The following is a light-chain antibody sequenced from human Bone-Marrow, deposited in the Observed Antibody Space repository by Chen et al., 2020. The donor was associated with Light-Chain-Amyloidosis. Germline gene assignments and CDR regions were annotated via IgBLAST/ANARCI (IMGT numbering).Light chain of an antibody. V-gene: IGLV6-57*02. CDR3: QSYERANWV. CDR2: EDD. J-gene: IGLJ3*02. CDR1: SGSMDTNF. Sequence: NFILTQPHSVSESPGMTVTISCSASSGSMDTNFVQWYQQRPGSAPTIVIFEDDQRPSGVPDRFSGSIDSSSNSASLTISDLRAEDEADYYCQSYERANWVFGGGTKLTVL.